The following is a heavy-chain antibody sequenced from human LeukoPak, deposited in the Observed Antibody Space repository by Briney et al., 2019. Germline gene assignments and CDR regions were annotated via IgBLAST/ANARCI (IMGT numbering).Heavy chain of an antibody. CDR1: GFTFSSYA. J-gene: IGHJ4*02. CDR2: ISGSGGST. D-gene: IGHD3-22*01. V-gene: IGHV3-23*01. Sequence: GGSLRLSCAASGFTFSSYAMSWVRQAPGKGLEWVSAISGSGGSTYYADSVKGRFTISRDNSKNTLYLQMNSLRAEDTAVYYCAKDRDRGYYDSSGYGYWGQGTLVTVSS. CDR3: AKDRDRGYYDSSGYGY.